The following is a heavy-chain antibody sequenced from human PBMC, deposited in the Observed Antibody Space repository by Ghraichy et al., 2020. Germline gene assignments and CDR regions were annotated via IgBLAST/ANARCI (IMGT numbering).Heavy chain of an antibody. D-gene: IGHD3-10*01. CDR1: GGSFSGYY. J-gene: IGHJ4*02. CDR3: ARVASLGFTMVRGPPGLLDY. CDR2: INHSGRT. V-gene: IGHV4-34*01. Sequence: SQTLSLTCAVYGGSFSGYYWSWIRQPPGKGLEWIGEINHSGRTNYNPSLKSRVTISVDTSKNQFSLKLSSVAAADTAVYYCARVASLGFTMVRGPPGLLDYWGQGTLVTGSS.